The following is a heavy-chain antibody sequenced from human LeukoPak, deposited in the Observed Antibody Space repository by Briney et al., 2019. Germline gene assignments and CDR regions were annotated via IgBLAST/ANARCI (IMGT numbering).Heavy chain of an antibody. V-gene: IGHV1-18*01. CDR1: GYTFTSYG. D-gene: IGHD3-22*01. CDR3: ARGRNYYDSSGYYFFDY. CDR2: ISAYNGNT. J-gene: IGHJ4*02. Sequence: ASVKVSCKASGYTFTSYGISWVRQAPGQGLEWMGWISAYNGNTNYAQKLQGRVTMTTDKSTSTAYMELRSLRSDDAAVYYCARGRNYYDSSGYYFFDYWGQGTLVTVSS.